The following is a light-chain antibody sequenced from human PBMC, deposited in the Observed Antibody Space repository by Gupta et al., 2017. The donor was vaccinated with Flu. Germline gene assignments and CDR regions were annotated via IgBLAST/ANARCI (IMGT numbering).Light chain of an antibody. CDR2: ENN. CDR3: GTWDSSLSAGV. J-gene: IGLJ2*01. CDR1: SPNIGNNY. Sequence: QSVLTQPPSVSAAPGQKVTISCSGSSPNIGNNYVSWYQQLPGTAPKPLIYENNKRPAGIPDRFSGSKSGTSATLGITGLQTGDEADYYCGTWDSSLSAGVFGGGTKLTVL. V-gene: IGLV1-51*02.